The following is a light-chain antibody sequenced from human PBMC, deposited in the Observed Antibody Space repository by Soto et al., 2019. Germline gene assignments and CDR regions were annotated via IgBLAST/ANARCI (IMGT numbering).Light chain of an antibody. CDR3: GTWDDSLSSGV. Sequence: QSVFTQPPSVSAAPGQKVTISCSGSSSNIGNNYVSWYQHLPGTAPKLLIFENSNRPSGIPDRFSASKSGASATLGITGLQPGDEADYYCGTWDDSLSSGVFGGGTKLTVL. CDR1: SSNIGNNY. CDR2: ENS. J-gene: IGLJ3*02. V-gene: IGLV1-51*02.